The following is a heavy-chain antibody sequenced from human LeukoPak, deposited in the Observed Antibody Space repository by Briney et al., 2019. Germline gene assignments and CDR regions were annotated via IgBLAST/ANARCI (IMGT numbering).Heavy chain of an antibody. D-gene: IGHD2-2*01. Sequence: RASVKVSCKASGYSFTGYYMHWVRQAPGEGLEWMGWINPNSGGTNYAQKFQGRVTMTRDTSISTAYMELSRLRSDDTAVYYCAREPLPPSIVVVPAPVLGGQGTLVTVSS. CDR2: INPNSGGT. CDR1: GYSFTGYY. J-gene: IGHJ4*02. CDR3: AREPLPPSIVVVPAPVL. V-gene: IGHV1-2*02.